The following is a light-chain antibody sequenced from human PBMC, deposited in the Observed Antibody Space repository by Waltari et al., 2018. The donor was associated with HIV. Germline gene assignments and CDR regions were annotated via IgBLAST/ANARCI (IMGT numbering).Light chain of an antibody. CDR3: ATWEDSLGGYVV. V-gene: IGLV1-47*01. Sequence: QSVVTQPPSASGTPGQRVTISCSGGSYNLGRNFVDWCQHFPGKAPQLLIYRDNQRPAGVPDRFSGAKSGTSASLAISGLQSDDEASYHCATWEDSLGGYVVFGGGTKLTVL. J-gene: IGLJ2*01. CDR2: RDN. CDR1: SYNLGRNF.